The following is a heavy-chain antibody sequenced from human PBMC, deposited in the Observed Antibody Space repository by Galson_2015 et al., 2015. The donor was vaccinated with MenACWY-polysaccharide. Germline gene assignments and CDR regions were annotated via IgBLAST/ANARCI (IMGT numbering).Heavy chain of an antibody. CDR2: IKSDGSST. J-gene: IGHJ4*02. CDR3: ARGYCGCD. CDR1: GFTFSTYW. D-gene: IGHD5-12*01. V-gene: IGHV3-74*01. Sequence: SLRLSCAASGFTFSTYWMHWVRQAPGKGLVWVSRIKSDGSSTNYADSVKGQITICRDNAKNTLYLQMNELRAEYTAVYCCARGYCGCDWGQGAQVTVSS.